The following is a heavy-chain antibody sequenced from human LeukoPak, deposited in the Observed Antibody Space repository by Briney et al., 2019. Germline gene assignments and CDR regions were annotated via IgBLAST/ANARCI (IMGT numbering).Heavy chain of an antibody. CDR1: GGSFSSYY. D-gene: IGHD3-10*01. V-gene: IGHV4-59*01. CDR3: ARGIITMVRGGFDY. CDR2: IYYSGST. Sequence: PSETLSLTCAVYGGSFSSYYWSWIRQPPGKGLEWIGYIYYSGSTNYNPSLKSRVTISVDTSKNQFSLKLSSVTAADTAVYYCARGIITMVRGGFDYWGQGTLVTVSS. J-gene: IGHJ4*02.